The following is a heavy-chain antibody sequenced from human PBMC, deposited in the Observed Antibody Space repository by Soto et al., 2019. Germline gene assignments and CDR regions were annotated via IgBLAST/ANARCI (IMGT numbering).Heavy chain of an antibody. D-gene: IGHD6-19*01. J-gene: IGHJ3*02. CDR2: INAGNGNT. CDR3: ARADACIAVAGPCGAFDI. V-gene: IGHV1-3*01. CDR1: GYTFTSYA. Sequence: ASVKVSCKASGYTFTSYAMHWVRQAPGQRLEWMGWINAGNGNTKYSQKFQGRVTITRDTSASTAYMELSSLRSEDTAVYYCARADACIAVAGPCGAFDIWGQGTMVTVSS.